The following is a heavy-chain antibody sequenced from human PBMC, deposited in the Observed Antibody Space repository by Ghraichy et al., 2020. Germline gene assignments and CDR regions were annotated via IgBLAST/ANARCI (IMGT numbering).Heavy chain of an antibody. J-gene: IGHJ1*01. CDR2: VSTSGGST. Sequence: GSLRLSCAASGFTFSNYAMTWVRQAPGKGLEWVSAVSTSGGSTFYADSVKGRFTISRDNSKNTLYLQMNSLRAEDTAVYYCAKDRSTYYHDSSGYYSHWGQGTLVTVSS. D-gene: IGHD3-22*01. CDR1: GFTFSNYA. V-gene: IGHV3-23*01. CDR3: AKDRSTYYHDSSGYYSH.